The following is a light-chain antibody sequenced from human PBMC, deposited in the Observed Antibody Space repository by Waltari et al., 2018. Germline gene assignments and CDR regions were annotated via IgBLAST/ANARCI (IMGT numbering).Light chain of an antibody. CDR1: QSIGRY. Sequence: DIVLTQSPGTLSLSPGERATLSCRASQSIGRYLAWYQQNPDQAPRLLIYGASSRATGIPDRFSGSGSGTDFSLTISRLEPEDFAVYYCQNHERLPATFGQGTKVEIK. CDR3: QNHERLPAT. V-gene: IGKV3-20*01. CDR2: GAS. J-gene: IGKJ1*01.